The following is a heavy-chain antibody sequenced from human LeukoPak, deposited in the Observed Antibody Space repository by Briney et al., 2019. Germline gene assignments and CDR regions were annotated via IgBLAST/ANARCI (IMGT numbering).Heavy chain of an antibody. J-gene: IGHJ4*02. V-gene: IGHV4-34*01. CDR3: ARLSITLFGVVSAHFDH. Sequence: SETLSLTCAVFGGSFSGYYWSWIRQPPGKGLEWIGEINHSGGTDYNPPLKSRVTISGDSSKNQFSLNLNSVTAADTAVYYCARLSITLFGVVSAHFDHWGQGTLVTVSS. CDR1: GGSFSGYY. D-gene: IGHD3-3*01. CDR2: INHSGGT.